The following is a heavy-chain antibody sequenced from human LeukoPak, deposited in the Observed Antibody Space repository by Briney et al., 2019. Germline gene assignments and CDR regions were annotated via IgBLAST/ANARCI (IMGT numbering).Heavy chain of an antibody. J-gene: IGHJ4*02. Sequence: GGSLRLSCAASGFTFRNYVIHWVRQAPGKGLEWVAVTSSDLNVKLYADSVKGRFTISRDNSRSTLYLRMNSLRPEDTAIYYCAREGYYGSGSPPSLYFDYWGQGTLVTVSS. V-gene: IGHV3-30-3*01. CDR1: GFTFRNYV. CDR3: AREGYYGSGSPPSLYFDY. D-gene: IGHD3-10*01. CDR2: TSSDLNVK.